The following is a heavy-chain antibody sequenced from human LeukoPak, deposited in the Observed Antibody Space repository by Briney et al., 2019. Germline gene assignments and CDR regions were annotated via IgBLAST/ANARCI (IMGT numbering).Heavy chain of an antibody. J-gene: IGHJ4*02. V-gene: IGHV3-30-3*01. D-gene: IGHD6-13*01. Sequence: PGGSLRLSCAASGFTFSSYAMHWVHQAPGKGLEWVAVISYDGTNTYYADSVKGRFTISRDNSKNTLYLQMNSLRVEGTAVYYCARAPGIAAAGTVFDFWGQGTLVTVSS. CDR1: GFTFSSYA. CDR2: ISYDGTNT. CDR3: ARAPGIAAAGTVFDF.